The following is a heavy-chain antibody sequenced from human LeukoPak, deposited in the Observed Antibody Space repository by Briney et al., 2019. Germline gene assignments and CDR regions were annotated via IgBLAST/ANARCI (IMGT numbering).Heavy chain of an antibody. CDR2: IYPGDSDT. J-gene: IGHJ4*02. V-gene: IGHV5-51*01. Sequence: GESLKISCKGSGYRFTSDWIGWVRQMPGKGLEWMGIIYPGDSDTRYSPSFQGQVTISADKSISTAYLQWSSLKASDTAMYYCARERGDYDSRYLPDYWGQGTLVTVSS. CDR3: ARERGDYDSRYLPDY. D-gene: IGHD5-12*01. CDR1: GYRFTSDW.